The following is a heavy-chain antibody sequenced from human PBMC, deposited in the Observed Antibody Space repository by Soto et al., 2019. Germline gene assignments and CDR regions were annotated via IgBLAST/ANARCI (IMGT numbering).Heavy chain of an antibody. D-gene: IGHD5-12*01. V-gene: IGHV3-48*01. Sequence: EVQLVESGGGLVQPGGSLRLSCAASGFTFSSYSMNWVRQAPGKGLEWVSFISSSSSTIYYADSVKGRFTVSRDNAKNSLYLQMNSLRAEDTAVYYCARTNSGYVDWGQGTLVTVSS. CDR2: ISSSSSTI. CDR3: ARTNSGYVD. J-gene: IGHJ4*02. CDR1: GFTFSSYS.